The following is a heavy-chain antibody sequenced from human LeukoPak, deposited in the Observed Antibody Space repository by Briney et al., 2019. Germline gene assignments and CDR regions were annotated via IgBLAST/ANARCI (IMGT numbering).Heavy chain of an antibody. Sequence: ASVKVSCKASGYTFTSYGITWVRQAPGQGLEWMGWINPNSGGTNYAQKFQGWVTMTRDTSISTAYMELSRLRSDDTAVYYCARGTPSPRGSYNGMDVWGQGTTVTVSS. D-gene: IGHD1-26*01. CDR3: ARGTPSPRGSYNGMDV. V-gene: IGHV1-2*04. J-gene: IGHJ6*02. CDR1: GYTFTSYG. CDR2: INPNSGGT.